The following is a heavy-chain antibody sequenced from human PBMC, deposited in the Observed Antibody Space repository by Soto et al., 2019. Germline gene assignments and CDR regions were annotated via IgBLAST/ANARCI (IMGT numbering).Heavy chain of an antibody. CDR3: ARGGASSLPLDY. Sequence: PSETLSLTCAVYGGSFSGYYWTWIRQPPGTGLEWIVSMHDSGTTIYNPSVKSRVTISLDTSKNQFSLKVNSVTAADTATYYCARGGASSLPLDYWGQGTLVTVSS. V-gene: IGHV4-34*01. CDR2: MHDSGTT. D-gene: IGHD6-13*01. CDR1: GGSFSGYY. J-gene: IGHJ4*02.